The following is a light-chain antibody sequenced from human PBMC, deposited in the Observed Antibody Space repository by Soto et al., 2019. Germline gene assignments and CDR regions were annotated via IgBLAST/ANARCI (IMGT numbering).Light chain of an antibody. J-gene: IGKJ5*01. V-gene: IGKV3-15*01. CDR3: QQYNDWFSIT. CDR2: HTS. Sequence: EIVLTQSPDTLSVSPGERATLSCRASQSVSTNLAWYQQKPGQAPRLLIYHTSTRATGVPARFSGSGSGTEFTLTISSLQSEDFGVYYCQQYNDWFSITFGQGTRLEIK. CDR1: QSVSTN.